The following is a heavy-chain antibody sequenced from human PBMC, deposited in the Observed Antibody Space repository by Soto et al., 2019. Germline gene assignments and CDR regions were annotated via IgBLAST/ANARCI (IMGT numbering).Heavy chain of an antibody. Sequence: PGGSLRLSCSASGFTFSSYSMNWVRQAPGKGLEWVSSISSGRSYIYNADSGKGRYTNSIDNAINLLDLQLNSLLAEDSAVYYGARDHLYSSGFYSIFFYYYGLDVWGPGTTVTVSS. CDR2: ISSGRSYI. CDR3: ARDHLYSSGFYSIFFYYYGLDV. V-gene: IGHV3-21*01. D-gene: IGHD3-22*01. J-gene: IGHJ6*02. CDR1: GFTFSSYS.